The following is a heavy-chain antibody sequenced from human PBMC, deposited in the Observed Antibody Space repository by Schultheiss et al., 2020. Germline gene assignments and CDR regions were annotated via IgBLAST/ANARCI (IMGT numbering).Heavy chain of an antibody. V-gene: IGHV4-59*01. Sequence: GSLRLSCTVSGGSISSYYWSWIRQPPGKGLEWIGYIYYSGSTNYYPSLKSRVTISVDTSKNQFSLKLSSVTAADTAVYYCARVGRIAAAGPGGYYYGMDVWGQGTTVTVSS. J-gene: IGHJ6*02. CDR2: IYYSGST. CDR1: GGSISSYY. CDR3: ARVGRIAAAGPGGYYYGMDV. D-gene: IGHD6-13*01.